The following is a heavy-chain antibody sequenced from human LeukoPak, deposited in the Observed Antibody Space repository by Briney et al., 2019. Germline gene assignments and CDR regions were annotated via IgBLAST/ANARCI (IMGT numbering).Heavy chain of an antibody. CDR2: IYYSGTT. CDR3: ARFKAYGSGGYYFDY. CDR1: GGSILSSSYY. J-gene: IGHJ4*02. D-gene: IGHD3-10*01. Sequence: SETLSLTCTVSGGSILSSSYYWGWIRQPPGKGLEWIGSIYYSGTTDYNPSLKSRVTISVDTSKNQSSLKLSSVTAADTAVYYCARFKAYGSGGYYFDYWGQGTLVTVSS. V-gene: IGHV4-39*07.